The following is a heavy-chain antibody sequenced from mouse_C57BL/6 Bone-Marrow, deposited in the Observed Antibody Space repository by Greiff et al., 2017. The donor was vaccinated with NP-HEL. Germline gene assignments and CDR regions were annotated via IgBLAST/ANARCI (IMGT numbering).Heavy chain of an antibody. CDR1: GYTFTSYG. J-gene: IGHJ1*03. CDR2: IYPRSGNT. V-gene: IGHV1-81*01. D-gene: IGHD1-1*01. CDR3: ATDYYGSGYWYFDV. Sequence: QVQLQQSGAELARPGASVKLSCKASGYTFTSYGISWVKQRTGQGLEWIGEIYPRSGNTYYNEKFKGKATLTADKSSSTAYMELRSLTSEDSAVYFCATDYYGSGYWYFDVWGTGTTVTVSS.